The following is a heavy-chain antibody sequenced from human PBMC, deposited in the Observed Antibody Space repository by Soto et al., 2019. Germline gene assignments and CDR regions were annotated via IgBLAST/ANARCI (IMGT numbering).Heavy chain of an antibody. CDR1: GFTFSSYA. J-gene: IGHJ5*02. V-gene: IGHV3-23*01. Sequence: EVQLLESGGGLVQPGGSLRLSCAASGFTFSSYAMSWVRQAPGKGLEWVSAISGSGGSTYYADSVKGRFTISRDNSKNSLYLQMNSLRAEDTAVYYCAKDRPSGLLWFGELFPAWGQGTLVTVSS. CDR2: ISGSGGST. CDR3: AKDRPSGLLWFGELFPA. D-gene: IGHD3-10*01.